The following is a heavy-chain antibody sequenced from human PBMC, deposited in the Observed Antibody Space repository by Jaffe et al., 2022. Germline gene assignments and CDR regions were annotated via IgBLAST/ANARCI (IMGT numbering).Heavy chain of an antibody. CDR3: ARYGIVTENSYYYYYYYMDV. CDR2: INHSGST. V-gene: IGHV4-34*01. Sequence: QVQLQQWGAGLLKPSETLSLTCAVYGGSFSGYYWSWIRQPPGKGLEWIGEINHSGSTNYNPSLKSRVTISVDTSKNQFSLKLSSVTAADTAVYYCARYGIVTENSYYYYYYYMDVWGKGTTVTVSS. J-gene: IGHJ6*03. CDR1: GGSFSGYY. D-gene: IGHD3-22*01.